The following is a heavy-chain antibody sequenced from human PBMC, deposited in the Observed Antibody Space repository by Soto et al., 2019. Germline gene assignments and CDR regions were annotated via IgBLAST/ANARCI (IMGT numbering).Heavy chain of an antibody. V-gene: IGHV4-39*01. J-gene: IGHJ5*02. CDR2: IYYSGST. CDR3: ARHPFLYDPGPHIWFDP. CDR1: GGSISSSSYY. Sequence: SETLSLTCTVSGGSISSSSYYWGWIRQPPGKGLEWIGSIYYSGSTYYNPSLKSRVTISVDTSKNQFSLKLSSVTAADTAVYYCARHPFLYDPGPHIWFDPWGQGTLVTVSS. D-gene: IGHD2-21*01.